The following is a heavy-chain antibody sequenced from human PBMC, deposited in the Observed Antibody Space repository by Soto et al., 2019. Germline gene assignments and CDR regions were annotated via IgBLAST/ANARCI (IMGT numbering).Heavy chain of an antibody. V-gene: IGHV1-18*01. CDR1: GYTFSNYG. Sequence: ASVKVSCKASGYTFSNYGISWVRQGPGQGLEWMGWISGYNGNTHYEEKVQDRIKMTTDTSTSTTYLELRSLRSDDTAVYFCARDPGFGFGYSYAFAMDVWGQGTTVTVAS. D-gene: IGHD5-18*01. CDR3: ARDPGFGFGYSYAFAMDV. J-gene: IGHJ6*02. CDR2: ISGYNGNT.